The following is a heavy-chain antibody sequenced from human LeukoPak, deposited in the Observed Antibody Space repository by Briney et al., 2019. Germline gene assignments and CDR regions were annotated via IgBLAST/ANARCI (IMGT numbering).Heavy chain of an antibody. CDR1: GFTFSSYS. V-gene: IGHV3-21*01. Sequence: PGGSLRLSCAASGFTFSSYSMNWVRQAPGKGLEWVSSISSSSSYIYYADSVKGRFTISRDNAKNSLYLQMNSLRAEDTAVYYCARARGDGYQWYFDLWGRGTLVTVSS. CDR3: ARARGDGYQWYFDL. D-gene: IGHD5-24*01. J-gene: IGHJ2*01. CDR2: ISSSSSYI.